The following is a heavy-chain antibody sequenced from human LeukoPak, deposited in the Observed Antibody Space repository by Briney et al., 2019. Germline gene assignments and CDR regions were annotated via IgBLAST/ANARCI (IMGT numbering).Heavy chain of an antibody. J-gene: IGHJ6*03. CDR1: GGSISSYY. CDR2: IYTSGST. Sequence: PSETLSLTCTVSGGSISSYYWSWIRQPAGKGLEWIGRIYTSGSTNYNPSLKSRVTMSVDTSKNQFSLKLSSVTAADTAVYYCARSIAARLHYYYYMDVWGKGTTVTVSS. CDR3: ARSIAARLHYYYYMDV. V-gene: IGHV4-4*07. D-gene: IGHD6-6*01.